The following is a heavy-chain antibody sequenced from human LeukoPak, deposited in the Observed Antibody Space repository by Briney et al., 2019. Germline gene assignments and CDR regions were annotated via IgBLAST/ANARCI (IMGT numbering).Heavy chain of an antibody. J-gene: IGHJ5*02. CDR1: GFTFSNYA. D-gene: IGHD3-22*01. V-gene: IGHV3-21*01. CDR3: ARDLGAYYYDSSGSP. CDR2: ISSSSSYI. Sequence: GGSLRLSCAASGFTFSNYAMTWVRQAPGKGLEWVSSISSSSSYIYYADSVKGRFTISRDNAKNSLYLQMNSLRAEDTAVYYCARDLGAYYYDSSGSPWGQGTLVTVSS.